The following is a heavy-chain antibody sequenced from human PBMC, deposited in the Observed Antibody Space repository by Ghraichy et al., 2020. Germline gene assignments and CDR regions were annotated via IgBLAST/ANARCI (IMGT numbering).Heavy chain of an antibody. V-gene: IGHV4-31*03. CDR2: IYYSGST. D-gene: IGHD5-24*01. CDR3: AREPRDGYNPHDDAFDI. Sequence: SETLSLTCTVSGGSISSGGYYWSWIRQHPGKGLEWIGYIYYSGSTYYNPSLKSRVTISVDTSKNQFSLKLSSVTAADTAVYYCAREPRDGYNPHDDAFDIWGQGTMVTVSS. CDR1: GGSISSGGYY. J-gene: IGHJ3*02.